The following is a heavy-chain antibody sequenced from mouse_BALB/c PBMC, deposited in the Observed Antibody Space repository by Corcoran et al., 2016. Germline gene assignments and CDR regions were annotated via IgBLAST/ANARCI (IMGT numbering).Heavy chain of an antibody. J-gene: IGHJ1*01. V-gene: IGHV1-9*01. CDR3: ARNWDWFCGV. CDR2: ILPRSCST. CDR1: GFTFTSYW. Sequence: QVQLQQSGAELMKPWASVKISCKATGFTFTSYWLECVKQRPGHGLAWIGEILPRSCSTNYNEKFKGKATFTADTSSNTAYMQLSSLTSEDSAVDYCARNWDWFCGVWGAGTTVTVSS. D-gene: IGHD4-1*01.